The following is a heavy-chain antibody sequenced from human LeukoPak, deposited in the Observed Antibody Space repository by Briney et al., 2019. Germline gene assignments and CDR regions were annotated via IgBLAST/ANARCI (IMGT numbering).Heavy chain of an antibody. Sequence: SETLSLTCTVSGGTISSSSYYWGWIRQPPGKGLEWIGSIYYSGSTYYNPSLKSRVTISVDTSKNQFSLKLSSVTAADTAVYYCARPYSSSGAFDIWGQGTMVTVSS. CDR3: ARPYSSSGAFDI. J-gene: IGHJ3*02. D-gene: IGHD6-13*01. V-gene: IGHV4-39*01. CDR2: IYYSGST. CDR1: GGTISSSSYY.